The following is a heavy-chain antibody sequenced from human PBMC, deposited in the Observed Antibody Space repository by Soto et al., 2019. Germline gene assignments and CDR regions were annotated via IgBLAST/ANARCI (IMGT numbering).Heavy chain of an antibody. CDR1: GGSFSGYY. CDR2: INHSGST. Sequence: SETLSLTCAVYGGSFSGYYWSWIRQPPGKGLEWIGEINHSGSTNYNPSLKSRVTISVDTSKNQFSLKLSSVTAADTAVYYCARGPTQRDAPTVTDLGEGDYWGQGTLVTVSS. D-gene: IGHD4-17*01. CDR3: ARGPTQRDAPTVTDLGEGDY. J-gene: IGHJ4*02. V-gene: IGHV4-34*01.